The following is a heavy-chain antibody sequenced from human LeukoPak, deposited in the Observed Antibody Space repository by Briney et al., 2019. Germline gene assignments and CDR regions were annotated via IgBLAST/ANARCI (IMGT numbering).Heavy chain of an antibody. CDR3: ARSPRRSFDY. Sequence: GGSLRLSCAASGFTVSSNYMRWARHAPGKGLEWVSVIYSGGSTYYADSVKGRFTISRDNSKNTLYLQMNSLRAEDTAVYYCARSPRRSFDYWGQGTLVTVSS. CDR1: GFTVSSNY. CDR2: IYSGGST. J-gene: IGHJ4*02. V-gene: IGHV3-53*01.